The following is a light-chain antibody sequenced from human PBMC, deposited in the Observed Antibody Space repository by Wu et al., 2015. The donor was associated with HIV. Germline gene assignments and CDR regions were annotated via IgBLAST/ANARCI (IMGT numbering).Light chain of an antibody. CDR1: QPVTSNY. V-gene: IGKV3-20*01. J-gene: IGKJ5*01. CDR3: QQYGSSPIT. Sequence: EIVLTQSPGTLSLSPGERATLSCRASQPVTSNYLAFYQQKPGQAPRLLIYGASSRATGIPDRLSASGSGTDFTLTITRLEPGDFAVYYCQQYGSSPITFGQGTRLEIK. CDR2: GAS.